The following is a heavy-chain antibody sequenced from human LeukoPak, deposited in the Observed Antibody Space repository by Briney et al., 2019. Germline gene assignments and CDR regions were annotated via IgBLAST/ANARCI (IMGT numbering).Heavy chain of an antibody. D-gene: IGHD3-22*01. Sequence: ASVKVSCKASGYTFTSYGISWVRQAPGQGLEWMGWISAHNGNTNYAQKLQGRDTMTTDTSTSTAYMELRSLRSDDTAVYYCARGGPYYDSSGYEYWGQGTLVTVSS. V-gene: IGHV1-18*01. CDR3: ARGGPYYDSSGYEY. CDR2: ISAHNGNT. J-gene: IGHJ4*02. CDR1: GYTFTSYG.